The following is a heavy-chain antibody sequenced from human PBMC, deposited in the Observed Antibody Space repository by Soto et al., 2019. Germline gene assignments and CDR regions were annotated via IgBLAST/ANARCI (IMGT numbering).Heavy chain of an antibody. V-gene: IGHV3-23*01. J-gene: IGHJ6*02. CDR3: ARGEYYDFWSGYYRPPDYYYHNMDV. D-gene: IGHD3-3*01. Sequence: PGGSLRLSCAASGFTFSNYAMSWVRRAPGKGLEWVSSISGSGGGTFYADSVKGRFTISRDNAKNSLYLQMNSLRAEDAAVYYCARGEYYDFWSGYYRPPDYYYHNMDVWGQGTTVTVSS. CDR2: ISGSGGGT. CDR1: GFTFSNYA.